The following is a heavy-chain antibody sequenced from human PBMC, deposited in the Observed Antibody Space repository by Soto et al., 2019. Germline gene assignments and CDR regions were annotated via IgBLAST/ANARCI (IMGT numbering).Heavy chain of an antibody. Sequence: ASVKVSCKASGGTFSSYAISWVRQAPGQGPEWMGGIIPIFGTANYAQKFQGRVTITADESTSTAYMELSSLRSEDTAVYYCARVRYCSSTSCHEEGWFDPWGQGTLVTVSS. V-gene: IGHV1-69*13. CDR3: ARVRYCSSTSCHEEGWFDP. CDR2: IIPIFGTA. J-gene: IGHJ5*02. D-gene: IGHD2-2*01. CDR1: GGTFSSYA.